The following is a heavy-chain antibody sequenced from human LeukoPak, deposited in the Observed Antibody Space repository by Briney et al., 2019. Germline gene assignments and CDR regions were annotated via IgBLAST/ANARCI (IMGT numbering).Heavy chain of an antibody. CDR3: ARGGYYDSSGYLGNWFDP. J-gene: IGHJ5*02. Sequence: SVKVSCKASGGTFSSYAISWVRQAPGQGLEWMGRIIPILGIANYAQKFQGRVTITADKSTSTAYMELSSLRSEDTAVYYCARGGYYDSSGYLGNWFDPWGQGTLVTVSS. D-gene: IGHD3-22*01. V-gene: IGHV1-69*04. CDR2: IIPILGIA. CDR1: GGTFSSYA.